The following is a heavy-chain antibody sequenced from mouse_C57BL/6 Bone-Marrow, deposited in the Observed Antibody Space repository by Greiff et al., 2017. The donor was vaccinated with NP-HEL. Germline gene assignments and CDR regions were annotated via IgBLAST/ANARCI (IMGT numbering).Heavy chain of an antibody. CDR2: IDPGDGDT. V-gene: IGHV1-82*01. Sequence: QVTLKESGPELVKPGASVKISCKASGYAFSGSWMNWVKQRPGKGLEWIGRIDPGDGDTNYNGKFKGKATMTADKSSSTAYMQLSSLTSEDSAVYCCVGYYGPFAYWGQGTLVTVSA. D-gene: IGHD1-2*01. CDR3: VGYYGPFAY. J-gene: IGHJ3*01. CDR1: GYAFSGSW.